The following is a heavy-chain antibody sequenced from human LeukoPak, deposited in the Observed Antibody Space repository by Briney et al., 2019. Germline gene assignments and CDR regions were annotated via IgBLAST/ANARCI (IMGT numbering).Heavy chain of an antibody. V-gene: IGHV1-18*04. J-gene: IGHJ5*02. CDR3: ARDVDGSGSYGEFDP. CDR2: ISAYNGNT. D-gene: IGHD3-10*01. CDR1: GYTFTSYG. Sequence: GSVKVSCKASGYTFTSYGISWVRQAPGQGREWMGWISAYNGNTNYAQKLQGRVTMTTDTSTRTAYMELRSLRSDDTAVYYCARDVDGSGSYGEFDPWGQGTLVTVSS.